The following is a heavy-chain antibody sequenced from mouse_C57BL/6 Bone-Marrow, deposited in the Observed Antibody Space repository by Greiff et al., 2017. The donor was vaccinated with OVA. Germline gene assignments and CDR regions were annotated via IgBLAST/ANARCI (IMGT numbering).Heavy chain of an antibody. Sequence: VQLQQSGPELVKPGASVKISCKASGYAFSSSWMNWVKQRPGKGLEWIGRIYPGDGDTNYNGKFKGKATLTADKSSSTAYMQLSSLTSEDSAVYFCARWDGYYGGYFDYWGQGTTLTVSS. J-gene: IGHJ2*01. CDR2: IYPGDGDT. D-gene: IGHD2-3*01. CDR3: ARWDGYYGGYFDY. V-gene: IGHV1-82*01. CDR1: GYAFSSSW.